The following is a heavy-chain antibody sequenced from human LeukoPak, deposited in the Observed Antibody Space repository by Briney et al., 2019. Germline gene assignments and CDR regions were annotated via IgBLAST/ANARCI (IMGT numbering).Heavy chain of an antibody. Sequence: SETLSLTCAVYGGSFSGYYWSWIRQPPGKGLEWIGEIDHSGSTYYNPSLKSRVTISVDTSKNQFSLNLSSVTAADTAVYYCARTITVIKRYFDFWGQGTLVTVSS. D-gene: IGHD3-22*01. CDR3: ARTITVIKRYFDF. V-gene: IGHV4-34*01. J-gene: IGHJ4*02. CDR2: IDHSGST. CDR1: GGSFSGYY.